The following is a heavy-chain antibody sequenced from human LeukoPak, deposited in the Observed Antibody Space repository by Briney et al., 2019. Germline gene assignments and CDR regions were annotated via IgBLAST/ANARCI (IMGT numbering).Heavy chain of an antibody. D-gene: IGHD4-11*01. V-gene: IGHV5-51*01. CDR1: GYSFTSYW. J-gene: IGHJ5*02. CDR3: ARSTVTTPKWFDP. CDR2: IYPADSDT. Sequence: GESLKISCKGSGYSFTSYWIGWVRQMPGKGLEWMGIIYPADSDTRYSPSFQGQVTISADKSISTAYLQWSSLKASDTAMYYCARSTVTTPKWFDPWGQGTLVTASS.